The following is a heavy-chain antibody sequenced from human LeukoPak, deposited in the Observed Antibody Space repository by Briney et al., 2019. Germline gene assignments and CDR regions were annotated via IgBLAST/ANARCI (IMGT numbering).Heavy chain of an antibody. D-gene: IGHD3-10*01. J-gene: IGHJ4*02. V-gene: IGHV3-23*01. CDR2: ISGSGDST. Sequence: GGSLRLSCAASGFTFSSYAMSWVRQAPGKGLEWVSAISGSGDSTYYADSVKGRFTISGDNSKNTLYLQMNSLRAEDSAVYYCAKDLPENSGSYWGYFDYWGQGTLVTVSS. CDR1: GFTFSSYA. CDR3: AKDLPENSGSYWGYFDY.